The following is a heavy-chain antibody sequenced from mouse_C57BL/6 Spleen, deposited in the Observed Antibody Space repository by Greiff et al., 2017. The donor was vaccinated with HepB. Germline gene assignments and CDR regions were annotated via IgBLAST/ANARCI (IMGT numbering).Heavy chain of an antibody. CDR1: GFTFSSYA. D-gene: IGHD1-1*01. CDR3: ARDYYYGSSRGWFAY. J-gene: IGHJ3*01. Sequence: EVMLVESGGGLVKPGGSLKLSCAASGFTFSSYAMSWVRQTPEKRLEWVATISDGGSYTYYPDNVKGRFTISRDNAKNNLYLQMSHLKSEDTAMYYCARDYYYGSSRGWFAYWGQGTLVTVSA. V-gene: IGHV5-4*01. CDR2: ISDGGSYT.